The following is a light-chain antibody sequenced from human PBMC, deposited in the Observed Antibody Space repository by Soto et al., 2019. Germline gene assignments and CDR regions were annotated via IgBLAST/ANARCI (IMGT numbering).Light chain of an antibody. Sequence: QSALTQPASVSGSPGQSITISCTGTSSDVGGYNFVSWYQQHPGKAPKLMIYEVSNRPSGVSNRFSGSKSGNTASLTISGLQAEDGADYYCSSSTSTTTLDVFGTGTKLTVL. V-gene: IGLV2-14*01. J-gene: IGLJ1*01. CDR2: EVS. CDR3: SSSTSTTTLDV. CDR1: SSDVGGYNF.